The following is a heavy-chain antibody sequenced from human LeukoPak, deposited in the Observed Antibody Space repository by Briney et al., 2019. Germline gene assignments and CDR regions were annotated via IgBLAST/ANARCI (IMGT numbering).Heavy chain of an antibody. Sequence: GGSLRLSCAASGFTFSSYAMSWVRQAPGKGLEWVSAISGSGGSTYYADSVKGRFTISRDNSKNTLYLQMNSLRAEDTAVYYCAKLPSYSSGWYSVYWGQGTLSPSPQ. CDR2: ISGSGGST. CDR1: GFTFSSYA. CDR3: AKLPSYSSGWYSVY. D-gene: IGHD6-19*01. J-gene: IGHJ4*02. V-gene: IGHV3-23*01.